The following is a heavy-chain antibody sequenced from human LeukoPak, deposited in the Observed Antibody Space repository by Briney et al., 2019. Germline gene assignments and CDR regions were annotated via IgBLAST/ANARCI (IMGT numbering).Heavy chain of an antibody. D-gene: IGHD2-15*01. CDR2: IDQDGREK. J-gene: IGHJ4*02. CDR3: AKQLGYCSDGSCYFPY. V-gene: IGHV3-7*03. Sequence: GGSRRLSCAASGFTFSIYWMSWVRQAPGKGLEWVANIDQDGREKSFVDSVKGRFSISRDNAKNTLHLQMNSLRVEDTAVYYCAKQLGYCSDGSCYFPYWGQGTLVTASS. CDR1: GFTFSIYW.